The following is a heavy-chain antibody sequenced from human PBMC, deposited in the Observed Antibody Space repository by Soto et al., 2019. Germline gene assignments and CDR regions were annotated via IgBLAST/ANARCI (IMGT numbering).Heavy chain of an antibody. CDR1: GESLSGYY. J-gene: IGHJ4*02. V-gene: IGHV4-34*01. D-gene: IGHD3-22*01. Sequence: PSETLSLTCAVDGESLSGYYWSWIRQPPGKGLEWIGEINHDGSTNYNPSLKGRVTISIGTSRNQFSLKLTSVTAADTAVYYCASSYYYDSGDYFYFDYWGQGTPVTVSS. CDR3: ASSYYYDSGDYFYFDY. CDR2: INHDGST.